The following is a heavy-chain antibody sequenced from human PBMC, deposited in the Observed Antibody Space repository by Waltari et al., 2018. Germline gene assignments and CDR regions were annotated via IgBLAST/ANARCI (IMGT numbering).Heavy chain of an antibody. V-gene: IGHV1-69*13. Sequence: QVQLVQSGAEVKKPGSSVKVSCKASGGTFSSYAISWVRQAPGQGLEGMGGITPIFGTANYAQKFQGRVTITADESTSTAYMELSSLRSEDTAVYYCASLFQTRRDGYNVDYWGQGTLVTVSS. J-gene: IGHJ4*02. D-gene: IGHD5-12*01. CDR3: ASLFQTRRDGYNVDY. CDR1: GGTFSSYA. CDR2: ITPIFGTA.